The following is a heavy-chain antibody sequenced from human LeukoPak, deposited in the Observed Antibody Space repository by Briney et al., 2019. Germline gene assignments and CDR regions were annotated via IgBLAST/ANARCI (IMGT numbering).Heavy chain of an antibody. Sequence: GGSQRLSCEASGFTFSSYEMNWVRQAPGKGLEWVSYISSGGSTLYYADSVKGRFTIFRDNAKNSLYLQMNSLRAEDTAFYYCARVRDGSQDYWGQGTLVTVSS. J-gene: IGHJ4*02. V-gene: IGHV3-48*03. CDR3: ARVRDGSQDY. D-gene: IGHD5-24*01. CDR2: ISSGGSTL. CDR1: GFTFSSYE.